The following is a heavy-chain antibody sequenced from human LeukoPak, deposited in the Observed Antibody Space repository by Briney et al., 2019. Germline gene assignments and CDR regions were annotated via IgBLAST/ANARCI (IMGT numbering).Heavy chain of an antibody. D-gene: IGHD2-8*01. J-gene: IGHJ5*02. CDR1: GFTFSNYW. V-gene: IGHV3-7*05. CDR3: ARDMLAVPSNWFDP. Sequence: GGSLRLSCAASGFTFSNYWMSWVRQAPGKGLEWVANIKQDGSEKYYVDSVKGRFTISRDNAKNSLYLQMNSLRAEDTALYYCARDMLAVPSNWFDPWGQGTLVTVSS. CDR2: IKQDGSEK.